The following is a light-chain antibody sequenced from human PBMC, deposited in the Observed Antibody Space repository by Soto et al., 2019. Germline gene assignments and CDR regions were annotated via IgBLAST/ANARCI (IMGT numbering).Light chain of an antibody. Sequence: QSVLTQPASVSGSPGQSITISCTGTSSDVGSYNIVSWYQQHPGKAPKLMIYEGSKRPSGVSNRFSGSKSGNTASLTISGLQAEDEADYYCCSYAGSSTLYVFGTGTKLTVL. V-gene: IGLV2-23*01. J-gene: IGLJ1*01. CDR3: CSYAGSSTLYV. CDR1: SSDVGSYNI. CDR2: EGS.